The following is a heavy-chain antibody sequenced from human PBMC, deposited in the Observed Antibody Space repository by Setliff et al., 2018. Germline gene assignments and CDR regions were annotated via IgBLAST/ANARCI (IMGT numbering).Heavy chain of an antibody. CDR1: GFSFSSHP. Sequence: GVLRLSCEGSGFSFSSHPMHWVRQAPGKGLEWVSSISSRSSNIYYADSVKGRFTISRDNAKNSLYLQMNSLRAEDTAVYYCARLPQVVKGGDVEVWGKGTTVTVSS. CDR3: ARLPQVVKGGDVEV. J-gene: IGHJ6*04. V-gene: IGHV3-21*01. CDR2: ISSRSSNI. D-gene: IGHD6-6*01.